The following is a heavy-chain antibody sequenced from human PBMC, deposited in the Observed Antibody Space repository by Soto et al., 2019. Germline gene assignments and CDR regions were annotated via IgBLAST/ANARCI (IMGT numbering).Heavy chain of an antibody. V-gene: IGHV3-9*01. CDR2: ISWNSGSI. Sequence: EVQLVESGGGLVQPGRSLRLSCAASGFTFDDYAMHWVRQAPGKGLEWVSGISWNSGSIGYADSVKGRFTISRDNAKNSLYLQMNSLRAEDTALYYCAKDGGAVAGTYYYGMDVWGQGTTVTVSS. J-gene: IGHJ6*02. CDR3: AKDGGAVAGTYYYGMDV. CDR1: GFTFDDYA. D-gene: IGHD6-19*01.